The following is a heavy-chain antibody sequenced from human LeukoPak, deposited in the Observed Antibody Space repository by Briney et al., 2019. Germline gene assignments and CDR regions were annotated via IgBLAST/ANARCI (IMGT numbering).Heavy chain of an antibody. J-gene: IGHJ4*02. CDR1: GGCFSGYY. CDR3: ARVVDYYGSGSYYNGPFDY. D-gene: IGHD3-10*01. V-gene: IGHV4-34*01. CDR2: INHSGST. Sequence: SETLSLTCAVYGGCFSGYYWSWIRQPPGKGLEWIGEINHSGSTNYNPSLKSRVTISVDTSKNQFSLKLSSVTAADTAVYYCARVVDYYGSGSYYNGPFDYWGQGTLVTVSS.